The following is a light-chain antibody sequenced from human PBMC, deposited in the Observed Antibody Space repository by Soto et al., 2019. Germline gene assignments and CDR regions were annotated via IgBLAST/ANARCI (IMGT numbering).Light chain of an antibody. CDR2: DDR. V-gene: IGLV3-21*02. CDR3: QLWDSNSDHVE. Sequence: SYELTQPPSVSVAPGQTARITCGGTNIGRKSVHWYQQKPGQAPVVVVYDDRDRPSGIPERFSGSNSGNTAALTISRVEAGDEADYYCQLWDSNSDHVEFGRGTKVTVL. J-gene: IGLJ2*01. CDR1: NIGRKS.